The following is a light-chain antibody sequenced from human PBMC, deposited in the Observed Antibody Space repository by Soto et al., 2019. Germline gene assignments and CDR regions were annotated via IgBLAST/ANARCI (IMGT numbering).Light chain of an antibody. Sequence: QSALTQPASVSGSPGQSITISCTGTSSDVGIYNYVSWYQQHPGKAPKLMIYDVINRPSGVSNRFSGSKSGNTASLTISGLQAEDEADYYCSSYTSSSHYVFGTGTKVTVL. J-gene: IGLJ1*01. V-gene: IGLV2-14*01. CDR3: SSYTSSSHYV. CDR1: SSDVGIYNY. CDR2: DVI.